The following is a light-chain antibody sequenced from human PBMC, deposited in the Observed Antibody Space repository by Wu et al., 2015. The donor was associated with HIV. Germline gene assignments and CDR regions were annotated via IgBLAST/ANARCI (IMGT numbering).Light chain of an antibody. CDR3: QQYDTSPYT. J-gene: IGKJ2*01. CDR1: QTLSSRY. V-gene: IGKV3-20*01. CDR2: DTT. Sequence: EIVLTQSPGTLSLSPGERATLFCRAGQTLSSRYLAWYQQKPGQAPRLIIYDTTTRATGIPNRFSGSGSGTDFTLTIDRLEPDDFTFYYCQQYDTSPYTFGQGTILEI.